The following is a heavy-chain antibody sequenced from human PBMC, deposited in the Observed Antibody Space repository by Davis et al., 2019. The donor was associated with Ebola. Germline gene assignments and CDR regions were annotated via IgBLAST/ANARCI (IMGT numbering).Heavy chain of an antibody. CDR2: IYPGDSDT. D-gene: IGHD6-13*01. J-gene: IGHJ6*02. CDR1: GFRSSSHW. CDR3: ARLASSSWFHGMDV. Sequence: GESLKISCTDSGFRSSSHWIAWVRQMPGKGLEWMGIIYPGDSDTRYSPSFDGQVTISVDKSISTAYLQWSSLKASDTAIYYCARLASSSWFHGMDVWGQGTTVTVSS. V-gene: IGHV5-51*01.